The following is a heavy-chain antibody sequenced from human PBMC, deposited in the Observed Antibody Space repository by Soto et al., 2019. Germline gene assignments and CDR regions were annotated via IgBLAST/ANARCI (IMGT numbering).Heavy chain of an antibody. D-gene: IGHD3-16*02. Sequence: PGGSLRLSCAASGFTFSSYSMNWVRQAPGKGLEWVSYISSSSSTIYYADSVKGRFTISRDNAKNSLYLQMNSLRDEDTAVYYCAGGPRLGELSSTDYWGQGTLVTVSS. V-gene: IGHV3-48*02. CDR3: AGGPRLGELSSTDY. CDR2: ISSSSSTI. J-gene: IGHJ4*02. CDR1: GFTFSSYS.